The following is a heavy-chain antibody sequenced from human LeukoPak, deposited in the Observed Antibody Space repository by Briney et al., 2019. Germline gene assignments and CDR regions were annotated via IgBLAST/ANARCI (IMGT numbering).Heavy chain of an antibody. J-gene: IGHJ4*02. CDR3: ATYRQVLLPFES. CDR1: GFIFSNYV. CDR2: ISGSGGNT. V-gene: IGHV3-23*01. D-gene: IGHD2-8*02. Sequence: GGTLRLSCAASGFIFSNYVMNWVRQAPGKGLEWVSTISGSGGNTKYADSVKGRFTISRDNSENTLYLQMNSLRAEDTAIYYCATYRQVLLPFESWGQGTLVTVSS.